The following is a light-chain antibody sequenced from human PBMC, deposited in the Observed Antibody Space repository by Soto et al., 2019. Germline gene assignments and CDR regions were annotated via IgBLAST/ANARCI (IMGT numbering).Light chain of an antibody. J-gene: IGKJ2*01. CDR3: QQYGSSLYT. CDR2: GAY. CDR1: QSVSSSY. Sequence: EIVLTQSPGTLSLSPGERATLSCRASQSVSSSYLAWYQQKPGQAPRLLIYGAYNRATGIPDRFSGSGSGTDFTLTISGLEPEDFAVYYCQQYGSSLYTFGQGTKLEIK. V-gene: IGKV3-20*01.